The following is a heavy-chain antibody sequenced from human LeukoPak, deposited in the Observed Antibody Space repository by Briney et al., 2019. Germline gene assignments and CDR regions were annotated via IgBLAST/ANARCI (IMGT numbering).Heavy chain of an antibody. Sequence: GGSLSLSCVASGFPFSNYEMNWVRQAPGKGLEWVSYISSSGGTIYYADSVKGRFTISRDNAKNSLYLQMNSLRAEDTAVYYCARSGYYFDYWGQGTLVTVSS. CDR2: ISSSGGTI. CDR1: GFPFSNYE. D-gene: IGHD5-12*01. CDR3: ARSGYYFDY. J-gene: IGHJ4*02. V-gene: IGHV3-48*03.